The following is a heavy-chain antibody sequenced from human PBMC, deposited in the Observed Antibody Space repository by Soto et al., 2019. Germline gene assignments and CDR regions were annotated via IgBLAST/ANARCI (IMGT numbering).Heavy chain of an antibody. Sequence: LSLTCTVSGGSISIGRYYWSWIRHHPGKGLEWIGYIYYSGSTYYNPSPKGRVTISVHTSKNQFSLKLSSVTAPDTAVYYCARGVYYYDSSGYYLDAFDIWGQGTMVSASS. CDR3: ARGVYYYDSSGYYLDAFDI. CDR1: GGSISIGRYY. D-gene: IGHD3-22*01. V-gene: IGHV4-31*03. CDR2: IYYSGST. J-gene: IGHJ3*02.